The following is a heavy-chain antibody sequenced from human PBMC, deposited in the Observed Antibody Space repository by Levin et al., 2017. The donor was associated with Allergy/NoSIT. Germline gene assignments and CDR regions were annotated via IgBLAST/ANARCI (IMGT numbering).Heavy chain of an antibody. CDR3: GKYVGFGADWYLDL. J-gene: IGHJ2*01. V-gene: IGHV3-23*01. Sequence: GESLKISCAASGFTFSNYAMSWVGRPPGRGRGGVQVIGGRGSGQYSADSVKGRLTISRDNSKNTLYLQMNSLRAEDTAVYYCGKYVGFGADWYLDLWGRGTLVTVSS. CDR2: IGGRGSGQ. D-gene: IGHD3-10*01. CDR1: GFTFSNYA.